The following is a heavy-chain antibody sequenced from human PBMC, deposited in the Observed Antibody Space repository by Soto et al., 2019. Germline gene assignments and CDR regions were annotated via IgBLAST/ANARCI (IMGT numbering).Heavy chain of an antibody. CDR2: INSDGSDT. D-gene: IGHD3-3*01. Sequence: EVQLVESGGGLVQPGGSLRLSCAASGFTFSRYWMHWVRQPPGKGLLWVSRINSDGSDTSYADSVQGRFTISRDNAKNTLYLQMNSLIAEDTAVYYCARDRPDSVDLDYWGQGTLVTVSS. CDR3: ARDRPDSVDLDY. CDR1: GFTFSRYW. V-gene: IGHV3-74*01. J-gene: IGHJ4*02.